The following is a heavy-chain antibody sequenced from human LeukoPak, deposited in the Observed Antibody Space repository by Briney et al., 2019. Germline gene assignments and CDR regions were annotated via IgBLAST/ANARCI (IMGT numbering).Heavy chain of an antibody. D-gene: IGHD3-10*01. V-gene: IGHV1-69*13. J-gene: IGHJ6*02. Sequence: ASVKVSCKASGGTFSSYAISWVRQAPGQGLEWMGGIIPIFGTPNYAQKFQGRVTITADESTSTAYMELSSLRSEDTAVYYCARAPGITMVRGADNYYYYYGMDVWGQGTTVTVSS. CDR1: GGTFSSYA. CDR2: IIPIFGTP. CDR3: ARAPGITMVRGADNYYYYYGMDV.